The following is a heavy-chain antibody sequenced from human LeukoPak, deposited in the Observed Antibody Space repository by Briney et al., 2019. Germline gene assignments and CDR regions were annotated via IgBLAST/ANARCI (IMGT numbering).Heavy chain of an antibody. Sequence: PGGSLRLSCAASGFTFSSYAMSWVRQAPGKGLEWASAISGSGGSTYYADSVKGRFTISRDNSKNTLYLQMNSLRAEDTAVYYCARAGSHFSFGYFDYWGQGTLVTVSS. CDR3: ARAGSHFSFGYFDY. CDR2: ISGSGGST. D-gene: IGHD2-15*01. CDR1: GFTFSSYA. J-gene: IGHJ4*02. V-gene: IGHV3-23*01.